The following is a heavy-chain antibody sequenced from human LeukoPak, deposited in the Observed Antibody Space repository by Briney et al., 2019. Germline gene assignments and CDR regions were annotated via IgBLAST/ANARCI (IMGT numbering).Heavy chain of an antibody. D-gene: IGHD3-10*01. CDR2: IYVGDSDT. CDR1: GYTFTSCW. V-gene: IGHV5-51*01. CDR3: ARTSWFGVDY. Sequence: RGESLKISCKGSGYTFTSCWIGWVRQMPGKGLEWMGIIYVGDSDTRCSPSFQGQVTISADKSISTAYLQWSSLKASDTAMYYCARTSWFGVDYWGQGTLVTVSS. J-gene: IGHJ4*02.